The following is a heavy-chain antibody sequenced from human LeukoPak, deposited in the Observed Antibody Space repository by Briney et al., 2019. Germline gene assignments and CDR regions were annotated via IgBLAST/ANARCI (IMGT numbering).Heavy chain of an antibody. CDR2: INYSGST. D-gene: IGHD3-22*01. CDR3: ARDSILPLYYYQSSASGYAFDI. J-gene: IGHJ3*02. CDR1: GGSISTYY. Sequence: SETLSLTCTVSGGSISTYYWSWIRQPPGKGLEWIGYINYSGSTNYNPSLKSRVTISAGTSENQFSLKLTSVTAADTALYYCARDSILPLYYYQSSASGYAFDIWGHGTMVTVSS. V-gene: IGHV4-59*01.